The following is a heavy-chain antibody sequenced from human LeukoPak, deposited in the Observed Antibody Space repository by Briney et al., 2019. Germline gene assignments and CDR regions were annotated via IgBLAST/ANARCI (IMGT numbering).Heavy chain of an antibody. CDR1: GGSISSSSYY. CDR2: IYYSGST. D-gene: IGHD4-11*01. CDR3: ARVDYTGHWYFDL. Sequence: SETLSLTCTVSGGSISSSSYYWGWIRQPPGKGLEWIGSIYYSGSTNYNPSLKSRVTISVDTSKNQFSLKLSSVTAADTAVYYCARVDYTGHWYFDLWGRGTLVTVSS. V-gene: IGHV4-39*07. J-gene: IGHJ2*01.